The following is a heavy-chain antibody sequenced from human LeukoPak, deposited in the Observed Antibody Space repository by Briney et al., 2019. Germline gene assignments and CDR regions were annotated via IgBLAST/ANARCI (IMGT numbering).Heavy chain of an antibody. Sequence: PGGSLRLSCAASGFTFSSYSMNWVRQAPGKGLEWLSSIGGSSSNIYYADSVKGRFTISRDSAKNSLSLQMNSLRVEDTAMYYCAGYSGSTNYFEFWGQGTLVTVSS. CDR2: IGGSSSNI. D-gene: IGHD1-26*01. CDR3: AGYSGSTNYFEF. J-gene: IGHJ4*02. V-gene: IGHV3-48*01. CDR1: GFTFSSYS.